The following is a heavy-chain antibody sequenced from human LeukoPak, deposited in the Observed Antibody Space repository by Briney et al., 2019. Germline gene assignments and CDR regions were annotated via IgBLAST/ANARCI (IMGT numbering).Heavy chain of an antibody. CDR2: ISSSSSTI. CDR3: ARDQTLDV. Sequence: GGSLRLSCAASGFTFSSYSMNWVRQAPGKGLEWVSYISSSSSTIYYADSVKGRFTISRDNAKNSLYLRMNSLRAEDTAVYYCARDQTLDVWGKGTTVTVSS. V-gene: IGHV3-48*04. J-gene: IGHJ6*04. CDR1: GFTFSSYS.